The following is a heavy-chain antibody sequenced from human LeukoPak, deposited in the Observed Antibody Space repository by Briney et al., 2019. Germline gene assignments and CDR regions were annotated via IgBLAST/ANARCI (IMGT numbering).Heavy chain of an antibody. CDR1: GFTFSSYA. J-gene: IGHJ3*02. V-gene: IGHV3-23*01. Sequence: PGGSVRLSCAASGFTFSSYAMSWVRQAPGKGLEWVSAISGSGGSTYYADSVKGRFTISRDNSKNTLYLQMNSLRAEDTAVYYCAKEDGSGSYYRLGAFDIWGQGTMVTVSS. D-gene: IGHD3-10*01. CDR3: AKEDGSGSYYRLGAFDI. CDR2: ISGSGGST.